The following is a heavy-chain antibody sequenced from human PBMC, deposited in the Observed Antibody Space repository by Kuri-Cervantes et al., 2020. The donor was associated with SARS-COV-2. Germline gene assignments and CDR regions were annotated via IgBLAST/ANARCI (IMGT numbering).Heavy chain of an antibody. J-gene: IGHJ6*02. Sequence: GESLKISCAASGFTFSSYAMSWVRRAPGKGLEWVSVISGSGTGAYYADSVKGRFTISRDNSKNTLYPQMNSLRAEDTAVYFCAKDPTATTEYYYAMDVWGQGTTVTVSS. CDR3: AKDPTATTEYYYAMDV. CDR2: ISGSGTGA. V-gene: IGHV3-23*01. CDR1: GFTFSSYA. D-gene: IGHD1-7*01.